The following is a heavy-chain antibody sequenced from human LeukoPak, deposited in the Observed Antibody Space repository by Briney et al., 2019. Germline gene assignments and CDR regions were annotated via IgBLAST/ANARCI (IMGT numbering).Heavy chain of an antibody. J-gene: IGHJ6*02. D-gene: IGHD2-2*01. V-gene: IGHV1-69*13. CDR3: AGRGIRVPDESYYYGMDV. Sequence: SVKVSCKASGGTFSSYAISWVRQAPGQGLEWMGGIIPIFGTANYAQKFQGRVTITADESTSTAYMELSSLRSEDTAVYYCAGRGIRVPDESYYYGMDVWGQGTTVTVSS. CDR1: GGTFSSYA. CDR2: IIPIFGTA.